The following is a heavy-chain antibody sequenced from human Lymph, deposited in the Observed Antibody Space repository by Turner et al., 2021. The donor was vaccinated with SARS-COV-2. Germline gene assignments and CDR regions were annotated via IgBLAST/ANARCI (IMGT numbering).Heavy chain of an antibody. V-gene: IGHV1-24*01. D-gene: IGHD6-19*01. J-gene: IGHJ6*02. CDR2: FEPEDGTT. Sequence: QVHLVQSGAEVKTPGASVKVSCQVSGYTLTELSMHWVRQAPGKELEWMGCFEPEDGTTIYAQKSQGRVTMTVETSTDTAYMELSSLRSEDTALYFCSTARKKWLVQTGDGMDVWGQGTPVTVSS. CDR3: STARKKWLVQTGDGMDV. CDR1: GYTLTELS.